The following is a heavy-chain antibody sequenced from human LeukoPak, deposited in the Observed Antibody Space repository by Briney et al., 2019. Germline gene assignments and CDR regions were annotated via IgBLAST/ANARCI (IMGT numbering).Heavy chain of an antibody. CDR2: IKEDGSEK. D-gene: IGHD2-2*01. CDR3: ARMKGCSSTTCYFAIY. V-gene: IGHV3-7*05. J-gene: IGHJ4*02. CDR1: GFTFSTFW. Sequence: GGSLRLSCAASGFTFSTFWMTWARQAPGRGLDWVANIKEDGSEKYYVDSLKGRFTISRDNAKNSLYLQMNSLRAEDTAVYYCARMKGCSSTTCYFAIYWGQGTLVTVSS.